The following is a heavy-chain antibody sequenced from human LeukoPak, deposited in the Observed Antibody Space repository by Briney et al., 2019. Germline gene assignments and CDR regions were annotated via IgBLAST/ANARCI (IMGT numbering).Heavy chain of an antibody. CDR1: GGSINSYY. CDR2: IYYIGST. Sequence: SETLSLTCTVSGGSINSYYWSWIRQPPGKGLEWIGYIYYIGSTNYNPSLKSRVTISVDTSKNQFSLKLSSVTAADTAVYYCARGPGYESTGYIHHFDPWGQGTLVTVSS. D-gene: IGHD3-22*01. V-gene: IGHV4-59*01. CDR3: ARGPGYESTGYIHHFDP. J-gene: IGHJ5*02.